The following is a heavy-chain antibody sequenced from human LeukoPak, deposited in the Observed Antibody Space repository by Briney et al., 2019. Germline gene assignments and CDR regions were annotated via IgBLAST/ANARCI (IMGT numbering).Heavy chain of an antibody. V-gene: IGHV4-59*08. CDR1: SGSISSDY. J-gene: IGHJ4*02. CDR3: ATLGGSSSAVFDY. CDR2: IHYSGAT. Sequence: SETLSLTCTVSSGSISSDYWSWIRQHPGEGLEWIGYIHYSGATNYSPSLSSRVTISIDTSKNQFSLNLRSVTAADTAVYYCATLGGSSSAVFDYWGQGTLVAVSS. D-gene: IGHD2-2*01.